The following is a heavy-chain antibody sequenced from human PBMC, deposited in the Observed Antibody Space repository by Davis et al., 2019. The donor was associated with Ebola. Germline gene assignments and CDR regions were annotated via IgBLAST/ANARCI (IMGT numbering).Heavy chain of an antibody. J-gene: IGHJ4*02. V-gene: IGHV1-69*13. CDR1: VCTHSSSA. CDR3: ARDRYSEGSGYFFEHSH. CDR2: IIPAFGLP. Sequence: SSVTVSCKGSVCTHSSSAIRSVRQPPQQGLDWQSGIIPAFGLPKYAQKFHGRVTNTADESTSTAYMELSSLRSEDTAMYYSARDRYSEGSGYFFEHSHWGQGTLVTVSS. D-gene: IGHD3-3*01.